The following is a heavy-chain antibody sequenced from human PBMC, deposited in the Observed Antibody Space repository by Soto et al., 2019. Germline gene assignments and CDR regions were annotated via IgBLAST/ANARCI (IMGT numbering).Heavy chain of an antibody. V-gene: IGHV4-31*03. J-gene: IGHJ4*02. CDR2: IYYSGST. D-gene: IGHD4-4*01. Sequence: SETLSLTCTVSGGSISSGGYYWNWIRQHPGKGLEWIGYIYYSGSTYYNPSLKSRVTISVDTSKNQFSLKLSSVTAADTAVYYCATRFTVTSSYFDYWGQGIQVTVSS. CDR3: ATRFTVTSSYFDY. CDR1: GGSISSGGYY.